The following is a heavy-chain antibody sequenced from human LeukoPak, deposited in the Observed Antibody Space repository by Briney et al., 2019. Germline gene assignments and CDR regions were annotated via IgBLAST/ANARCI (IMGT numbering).Heavy chain of an antibody. D-gene: IGHD5-18*01. CDR1: GYTFTVYY. Sequence: APVKVSCKASGYTFTVYYVHWVRQAPGQGLEWMGWISPNSGGTNYEQKFQGRVTMTRDSSVSTVYMELSRLTSDDTAIYYCARGSIGGNRYGPSNFYYYMDVWGKGTTVTVS. CDR3: ARGSIGGNRYGPSNFYYYMDV. CDR2: ISPNSGGT. J-gene: IGHJ6*03. V-gene: IGHV1-2*02.